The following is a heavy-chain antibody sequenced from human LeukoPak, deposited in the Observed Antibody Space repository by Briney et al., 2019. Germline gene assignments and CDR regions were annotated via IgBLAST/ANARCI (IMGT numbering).Heavy chain of an antibody. Sequence: SETLSLTCTVSGGSISSGSYYWSWIRQPAGKELEWIGRIFTSGSTKYNPSLKSRVTISVDTSKNQFSLKLSSVTAADTAVYYCARTSWDILTGYPINYFDYWGQGTLVTVSS. J-gene: IGHJ4*02. CDR3: ARTSWDILTGYPINYFDY. CDR1: GGSISSGSYY. V-gene: IGHV4-61*02. CDR2: IFTSGST. D-gene: IGHD3-9*01.